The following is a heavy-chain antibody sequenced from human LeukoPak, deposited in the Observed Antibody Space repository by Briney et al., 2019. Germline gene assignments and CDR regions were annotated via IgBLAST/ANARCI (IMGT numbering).Heavy chain of an antibody. Sequence: GGSLGLSCAASGFTFRNHHMDWVRKPPGRGLEWVARIRNKANRYTTEYAASVKGRFTISRDDSENSLYLQMDSLKTEDTAVYYCARSPLGIAPFDYWGQGTLVTVSS. D-gene: IGHD7-27*01. CDR2: IRNKANRYTT. J-gene: IGHJ4*02. CDR3: ARSPLGIAPFDY. CDR1: GFTFRNHH. V-gene: IGHV3-72*01.